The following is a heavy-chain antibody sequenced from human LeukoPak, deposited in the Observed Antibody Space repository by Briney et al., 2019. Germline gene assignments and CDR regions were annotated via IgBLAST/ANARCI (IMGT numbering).Heavy chain of an antibody. CDR3: ARLGVTRRYCSSTSCYLYWYFDL. CDR2: IYHSGST. D-gene: IGHD2-2*01. CDR1: GGSISSGGYS. J-gene: IGHJ2*01. V-gene: IGHV4-30-2*01. Sequence: SETLSLTCAVSGGSISSGGYSWSWIRQPPGKGLEWIGYIYHSGSTYYNPSLKSRVTISVDTSKNQFSLKLSSVTAADTAVYYCARLGVTRRYCSSTSCYLYWYFDLWGRGTLVTVSS.